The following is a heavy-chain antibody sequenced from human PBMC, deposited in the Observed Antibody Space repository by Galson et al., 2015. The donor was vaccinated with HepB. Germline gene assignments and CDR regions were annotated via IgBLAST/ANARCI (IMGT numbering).Heavy chain of an antibody. Sequence: SLRLSCATSGFTFTNCAMSWVRQAPGKGLEWVSGIIAIGTSTHYADSVKGRFTISRDNSKNTIYLQMNSLRAEDSAVYYCAKDYADKLMTSETAALFEYWGQGALVTVSS. J-gene: IGHJ4*02. CDR2: IIAIGTST. V-gene: IGHV3-23*05. D-gene: IGHD3-16*01. CDR3: AKDYADKLMTSETAALFEY. CDR1: GFTFTNCA.